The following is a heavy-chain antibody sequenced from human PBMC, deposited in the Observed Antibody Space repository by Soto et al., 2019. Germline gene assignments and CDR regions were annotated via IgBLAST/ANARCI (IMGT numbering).Heavy chain of an antibody. V-gene: IGHV1-69*01. Sequence: QVPLVQSGAEVKKPGSSVKVSCQASGGSFSDYAISWVRQAPGQGLEWMGGVIPMLGIADNAQKFQGRVIITADEYTSTVYMELSSLRSEDTAVYYCARDGDYYDSSGFQRDYHYYGMDVWGQGTTVTVAS. D-gene: IGHD3-22*01. CDR2: VIPMLGIA. CDR3: ARDGDYYDSSGFQRDYHYYGMDV. J-gene: IGHJ6*02. CDR1: GGSFSDYA.